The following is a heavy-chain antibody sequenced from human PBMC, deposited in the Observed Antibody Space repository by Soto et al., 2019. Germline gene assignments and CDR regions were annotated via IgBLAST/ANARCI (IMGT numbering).Heavy chain of an antibody. D-gene: IGHD1-26*01. V-gene: IGHV1-18*01. CDR3: AGDRGSYALDY. CDR1: GYTFTSYG. Sequence: QVQLVQSGAEVKKPGASVKVSCKASGYTFTSYGISWVRQAPGQGLEWMGWISANNGTTNDAQNLQGRVTMTTDTATSTAYTERRSPRSGDTAVHYCAGDRGSYALDYWGQGTLVTVSS. J-gene: IGHJ4*02. CDR2: ISANNGTT.